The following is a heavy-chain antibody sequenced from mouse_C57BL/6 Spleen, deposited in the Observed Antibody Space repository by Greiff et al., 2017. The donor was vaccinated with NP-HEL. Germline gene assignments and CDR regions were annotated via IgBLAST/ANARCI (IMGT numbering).Heavy chain of an antibody. V-gene: IGHV1-19*01. D-gene: IGHD4-1*02. CDR1: GYTFTDYY. CDR3: ARSSTAFAY. J-gene: IGHJ3*01. CDR2: INPYNGGT. Sequence: EVKLVESGPVLVKPGASVKMSCKASGYTFTDYYMNWVKQSHGKSLEWIGVINPYNGGTSYNQKFKGKATLTVDKSSSTAYMELNSLTSEDSAVYYCARSSTAFAYWGQGTLVTVSA.